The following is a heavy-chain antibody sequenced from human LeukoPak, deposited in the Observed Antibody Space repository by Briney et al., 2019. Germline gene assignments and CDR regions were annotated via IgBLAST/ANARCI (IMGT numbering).Heavy chain of an antibody. CDR1: GGSISSGGYS. CDR2: IYHSGST. Sequence: SETLSLTCAVSGGSISSGGYSWSWIRQPPGKGLEWIGYIYHSGSTYYNPSLKSRVTISVDRSKNQFSLKLSSVTAADTAVYYCARDRGAEYCSSTSCYWDNWFDPWGQGTLVTVSS. J-gene: IGHJ5*02. D-gene: IGHD2-2*01. CDR3: ARDRGAEYCSSTSCYWDNWFDP. V-gene: IGHV4-30-2*01.